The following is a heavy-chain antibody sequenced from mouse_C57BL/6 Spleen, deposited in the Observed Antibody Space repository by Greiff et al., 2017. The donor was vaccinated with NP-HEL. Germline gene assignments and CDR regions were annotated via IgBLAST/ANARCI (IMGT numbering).Heavy chain of an antibody. CDR1: GFTFSDYG. CDR2: ISNLAYSI. J-gene: IGHJ2*01. Sequence: EVQGVESGGGLVQPGGSLKLSCAASGFTFSDYGMAWVRQAPRKGPEWVAFISNLAYSIYYADTVTGRFTISRENAKNTLYLEMSSLRSEDTAMYYCARQGYPYYFDYWGQGTTLTVSS. D-gene: IGHD5-1-1*01. V-gene: IGHV5-15*01. CDR3: ARQGYPYYFDY.